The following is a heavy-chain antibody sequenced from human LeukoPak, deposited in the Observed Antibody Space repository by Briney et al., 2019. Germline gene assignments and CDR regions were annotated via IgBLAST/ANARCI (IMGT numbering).Heavy chain of an antibody. J-gene: IGHJ6*03. CDR1: GGSISSGSYY. Sequence: SQTLSLTCTVSGGSISSGSYYWSWIRQPAGKGLEWIGRIYTSGSTNYNPSLKSRVTISVDTSKNQFPLKLSSVTAADTAVYYCARAVYGDXRGYYYYMDVWGKGTTVTVSS. V-gene: IGHV4-61*02. CDR3: ARAVYGDXRGYYYYMDV. D-gene: IGHD4-17*01. CDR2: IYTSGST.